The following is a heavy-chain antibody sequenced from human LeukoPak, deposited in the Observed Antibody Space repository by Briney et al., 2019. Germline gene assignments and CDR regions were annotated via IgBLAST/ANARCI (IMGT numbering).Heavy chain of an antibody. CDR3: ARYSGDIVVVPAAIEAY. CDR2: ISYDGSNK. Sequence: GGSLRLSCSASGFTFSSYAMHWVRQAPGKGLEWVAVISYDGSNKYYADSVKGRFTISRDNSKNTLYLQMNSLRAEDTAVYYCARYSGDIVVVPAAIEAYWGQGTLVTVSS. CDR1: GFTFSSYA. J-gene: IGHJ4*02. D-gene: IGHD2-2*02. V-gene: IGHV3-30-3*01.